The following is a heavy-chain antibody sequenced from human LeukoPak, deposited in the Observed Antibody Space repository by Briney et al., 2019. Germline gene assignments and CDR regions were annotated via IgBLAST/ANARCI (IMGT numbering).Heavy chain of an antibody. V-gene: IGHV1-69*05. CDR2: IIPIFGTA. Sequence: GSSVKVSCKASGGTFSSYAISWVRQAPGQGLEWMGGIIPIFGTANYAQKFQGRVTITTDESTSTAYMELSSLRSEDTAVYYCARGSLLVYSSGWFFDYWGQGTLVTVSS. CDR1: GGTFSSYA. D-gene: IGHD6-13*01. J-gene: IGHJ4*02. CDR3: ARGSLLVYSSGWFFDY.